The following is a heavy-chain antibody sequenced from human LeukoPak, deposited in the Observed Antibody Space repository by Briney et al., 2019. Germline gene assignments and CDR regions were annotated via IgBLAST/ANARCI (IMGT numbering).Heavy chain of an antibody. Sequence: ASVKVSCKASGYTFTSYYMHWVRQAPGQGLEWMGIINPSGGSTSYAQKFQGRVTMTRDTSTSTVYMELSSLRSEDTAVYYCASRELVPKAKYYFDYWGQGTLVTVSS. CDR3: ASRELVPKAKYYFDY. CDR2: INPSGGST. V-gene: IGHV1-46*01. J-gene: IGHJ4*02. D-gene: IGHD6-13*01. CDR1: GYTFTSYY.